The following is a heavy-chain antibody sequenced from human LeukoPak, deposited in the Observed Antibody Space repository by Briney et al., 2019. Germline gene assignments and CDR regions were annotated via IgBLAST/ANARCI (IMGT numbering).Heavy chain of an antibody. D-gene: IGHD4-23*01. CDR1: GFTFSSYA. Sequence: GRSLRLSCAASGFTFSSYAMHWVRQAPGKGLEWVAVISYDGSNKYYADSVKGRFTISRDNSKNTLYLQMNSLRAEDTAVYYCAKDRGIYGGNSFYYYYYMDVWGKGTTVTVSS. CDR2: ISYDGSNK. CDR3: AKDRGIYGGNSFYYYYYMDV. J-gene: IGHJ6*03. V-gene: IGHV3-30-3*01.